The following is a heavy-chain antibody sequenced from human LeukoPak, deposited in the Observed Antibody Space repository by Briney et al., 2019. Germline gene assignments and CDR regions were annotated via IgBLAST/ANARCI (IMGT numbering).Heavy chain of an antibody. CDR2: ISSSGSTI. V-gene: IGHV3-11*01. Sequence: GGSLRLSCAASGFTFSDYYMSWIRQAPGKGLEWVSYISSSGSTIYYADSVKGRFTISRDNAKNSLYLQMNSLRAEDTAVYYCARFLQRLYYYGSGSPRDAFDIWGQGTMVTVSS. D-gene: IGHD3-10*01. CDR3: ARFLQRLYYYGSGSPRDAFDI. J-gene: IGHJ3*02. CDR1: GFTFSDYY.